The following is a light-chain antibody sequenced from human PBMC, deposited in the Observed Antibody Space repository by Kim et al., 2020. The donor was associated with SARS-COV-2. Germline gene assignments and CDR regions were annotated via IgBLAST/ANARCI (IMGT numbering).Light chain of an antibody. Sequence: ELTQPPSASGAPGQRVTISCSGSSSNIGGNTVNWYQQFPGTAPKLLIHSDTQRSSGVPERFSASKSGTSASLAISGLQSEDEADYYCAAWDDSLSGYWVFGGGTQLTVL. CDR3: AAWDDSLSGYWV. J-gene: IGLJ3*02. CDR1: SSNIGGNT. V-gene: IGLV1-44*01. CDR2: SDT.